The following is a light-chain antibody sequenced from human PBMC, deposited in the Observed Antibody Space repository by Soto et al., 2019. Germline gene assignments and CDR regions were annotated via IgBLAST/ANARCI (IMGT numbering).Light chain of an antibody. CDR2: EVT. CDR3: SSYTSTNVL. Sequence: QSALTQPASVSGSPGQSVTISCTGTSSYVGGYDFVSWYQQHPGKAPKLMIYEVTDRPSGVSNRFSGSKSGNTASLTISGLQAEDEADYYCSSYTSTNVLFGGGTQLTVL. CDR1: SSYVGGYDF. V-gene: IGLV2-14*03. J-gene: IGLJ2*01.